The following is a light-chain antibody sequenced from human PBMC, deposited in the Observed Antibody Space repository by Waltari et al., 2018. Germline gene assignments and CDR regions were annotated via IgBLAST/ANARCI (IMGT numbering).Light chain of an antibody. J-gene: IGKJ1*01. Sequence: EIVLTQSPGTLSLSLGERATVSCRASQSVSRALAWYQQKPGQAPRLLIYGASTRATGIPDRFSGSGSGTDFSLTLSRVGPDDFAVYYCQHYLRLPVTFGQGTTVEI. CDR2: GAS. CDR1: QSVSRA. CDR3: QHYLRLPVT. V-gene: IGKV3-20*01.